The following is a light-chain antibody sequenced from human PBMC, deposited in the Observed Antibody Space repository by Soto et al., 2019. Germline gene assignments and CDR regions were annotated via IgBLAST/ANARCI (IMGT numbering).Light chain of an antibody. CDR2: GVS. CDR1: QSVSSRY. V-gene: IGKV3-20*01. Sequence: EKVLTQSPGTLSLSPGERATLSCRASQSVSSRYLSWYQQKRGQAPMLLIYGVSSRATRMADRFSGSGSETDITLPINRLEPEDFVVYYCQQYGSVSLTFGGGTKVDI. J-gene: IGKJ4*01. CDR3: QQYGSVSLT.